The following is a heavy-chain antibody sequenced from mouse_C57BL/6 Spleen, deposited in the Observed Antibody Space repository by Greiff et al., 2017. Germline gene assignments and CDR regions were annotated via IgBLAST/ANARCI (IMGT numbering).Heavy chain of an antibody. CDR2: IDPETGGT. Sequence: VKLMESGAELVRPGASVTLSCKASGYTFTDYEMHWVKQTPVPGLEWIGAIDPETGGTAYNQKFKGKAILTADKSSSTAYMELRSLTSEDSAVYYCTRFVLSLYAMDYWGQGTSVTVSS. CDR3: TRFVLSLYAMDY. V-gene: IGHV1-15*01. CDR1: GYTFTDYE. J-gene: IGHJ4*01.